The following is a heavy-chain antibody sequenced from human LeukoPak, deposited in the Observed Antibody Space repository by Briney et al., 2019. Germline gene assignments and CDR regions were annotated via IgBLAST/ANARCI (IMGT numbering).Heavy chain of an antibody. D-gene: IGHD1-7*01. CDR3: ARGLNWKYGWFDP. CDR1: GFTFSSYS. Sequence: GGSLRLSCAASGFTFSSYSMNWVRQAPGKGLEWVSSISSSSSYIYYADSVKGRFTISRDNAKNSLYLQTNSLRAEDTAVYYCARGLNWKYGWFDPWGQGTLVTVSS. CDR2: ISSSSSYI. V-gene: IGHV3-21*01. J-gene: IGHJ5*02.